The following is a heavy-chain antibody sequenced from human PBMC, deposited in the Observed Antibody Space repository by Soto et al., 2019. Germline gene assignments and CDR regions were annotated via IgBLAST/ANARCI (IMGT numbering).Heavy chain of an antibody. CDR3: AREFYCGGDCYAFDI. D-gene: IGHD2-21*02. V-gene: IGHV3-11*01. CDR1: GFTFSDYY. CDR2: ISSSGSTI. J-gene: IGHJ3*02. Sequence: GGSLRLSCAASGFTFSDYYMSWIRQAPGKGLEWVSYISSSGSTIYDADSVKGRFTISRDNAKNSLYLQMNSLRADDTAVYYCAREFYCGGDCYAFDIWGQGTMVTVSS.